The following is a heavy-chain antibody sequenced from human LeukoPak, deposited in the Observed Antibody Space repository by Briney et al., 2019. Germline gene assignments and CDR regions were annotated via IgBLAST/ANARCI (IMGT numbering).Heavy chain of an antibody. CDR2: IIPILGIA. Sequence: SVKVSCKASGGTFSSYAISWVRQAPGQGLEWMGRIIPILGIANYAQKFQGRVTITADKSTSTAYMELSSLRFEDTAVYYCARVNYGGKGVDYWGQGTLVTVSS. CDR1: GGTFSSYA. D-gene: IGHD4-23*01. CDR3: ARVNYGGKGVDY. J-gene: IGHJ4*02. V-gene: IGHV1-69*04.